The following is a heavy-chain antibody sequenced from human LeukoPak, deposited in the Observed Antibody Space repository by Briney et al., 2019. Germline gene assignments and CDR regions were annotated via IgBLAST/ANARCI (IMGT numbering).Heavy chain of an antibody. CDR2: IYKDDSP. V-gene: IGHV3-53*01. CDR1: GFIVSESY. J-gene: IGHJ4*02. D-gene: IGHD3-22*01. CDR3: ATRYFYIGSRYYCGYFFDY. Sequence: GGSLRLSCAASGFIVSESYMACVRQAPGKGLGWVSVIYKDDSPHYADSAKGRFTISRDSSKNALYIQMNSLRAEDTAVYYCATRYFYIGSRYYCGYFFDYWGQGTLVTVSS.